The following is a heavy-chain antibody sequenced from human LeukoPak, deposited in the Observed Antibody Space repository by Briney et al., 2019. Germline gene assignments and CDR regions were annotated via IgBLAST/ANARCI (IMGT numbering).Heavy chain of an antibody. J-gene: IGHJ4*02. CDR2: IRSDENNK. CDR1: GFPFSSYG. CDR3: AKAETMTQRGYFDY. V-gene: IGHV3-30*02. D-gene: IGHD1-1*01. Sequence: GGSLRLSCEASGFPFSSYGMHWVRQAPGKGLEWVTFIRSDENNKYYADSVKGRFSISRDNSKNTLYLQMNNLRPEDTAVYYCAKAETMTQRGYFDYWGQGTLVTVSS.